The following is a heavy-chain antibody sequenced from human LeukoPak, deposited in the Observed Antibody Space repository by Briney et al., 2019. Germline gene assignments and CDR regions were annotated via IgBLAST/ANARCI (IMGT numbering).Heavy chain of an antibody. J-gene: IGHJ4*02. CDR3: ARDRVKGSPSLDY. V-gene: IGHV1-2*02. CDR1: GYTFTGYY. D-gene: IGHD3-10*01. CDR2: INPNSGGT. Sequence: GASVKVSCKASGYTFTGYYMHWVRQAPGQGLEWMGWINPNSGGTNYAQKFQGRVTMTRDTSISTAYMELSRLRSEDTAVYYCARDRVKGSPSLDYWGQGTLVTVSS.